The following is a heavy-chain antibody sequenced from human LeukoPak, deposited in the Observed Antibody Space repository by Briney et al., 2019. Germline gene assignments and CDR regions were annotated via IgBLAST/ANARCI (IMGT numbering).Heavy chain of an antibody. CDR1: GFTFSSYA. V-gene: IGHV4-34*01. CDR2: INHSGST. D-gene: IGHD3-10*01. CDR3: ARRMVNFDY. J-gene: IGHJ4*02. Sequence: GSLRLSCAASGFTFSSYAMSWIRQPPGKGLEWIGEINHSGSTNYNPSLKSRVTISVDTSKNQFSLKLSSVTAADTAVYYCARRMVNFDYWGQGTLVTVSS.